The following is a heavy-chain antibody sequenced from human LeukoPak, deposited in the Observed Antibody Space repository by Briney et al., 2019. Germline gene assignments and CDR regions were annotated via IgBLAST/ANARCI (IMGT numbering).Heavy chain of an antibody. D-gene: IGHD6-19*01. CDR3: ARVAAVAGAPHWFDP. J-gene: IGHJ5*02. CDR1: GGSISSSSYY. V-gene: IGHV4-39*07. Sequence: SETLSLTCTVSGGSISSSSYYWGWIRQPPGKGLEWIGSIYYSGSTYYNPSLKSRVTISVDTSKNQFSLKLSSVTAADAAVYYCARVAAVAGAPHWFDPWGQGTLVTVSS. CDR2: IYYSGST.